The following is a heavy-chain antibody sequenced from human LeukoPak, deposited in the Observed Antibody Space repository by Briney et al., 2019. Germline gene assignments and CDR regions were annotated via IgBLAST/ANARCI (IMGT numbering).Heavy chain of an antibody. D-gene: IGHD2-15*01. CDR3: AGQTRYCSGGSCGLYGIDV. CDR2: IYYSGST. CDR1: ARSISSYY. V-gene: IGHV4-59*08. Sequence: SETLSLTCTVAARSISSYYWSWIRQPPGKGLEWPGYIYYSGSTNYNPSLKCRVTISVDTSKNQFSLKLSSVTAADTAVYYCAGQTRYCSGGSCGLYGIDVWGQGTTVTVSS. J-gene: IGHJ6*02.